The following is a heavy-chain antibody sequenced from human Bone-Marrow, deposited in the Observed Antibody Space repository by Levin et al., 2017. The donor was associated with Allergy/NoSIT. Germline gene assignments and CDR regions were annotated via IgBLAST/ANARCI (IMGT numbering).Heavy chain of an antibody. J-gene: IGHJ4*02. CDR2: ISRGGETI. D-gene: IGHD6-13*01. Sequence: GGSLRLSCAASGFPFRNYAMTWVRQAPGKGLEWVSYISRGGETIYYADSVKGRFTISRDNDRTSLYLQMSSLRAEDTALYYCARDSGITGADDYWGQGTLVTVSS. CDR1: GFPFRNYA. CDR3: ARDSGITGADDY. V-gene: IGHV3-48*01.